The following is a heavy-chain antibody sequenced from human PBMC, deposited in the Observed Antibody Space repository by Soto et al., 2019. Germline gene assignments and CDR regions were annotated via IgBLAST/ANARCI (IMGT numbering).Heavy chain of an antibody. CDR1: GSTFNNFA. CDR3: ARAIKNWEVNYYFDF. D-gene: IGHD1-26*01. V-gene: IGHV1-69*06. J-gene: IGHJ4*02. CDR2: IVVDSNTA. Sequence: QVVLLQSGAEVKEPGSSVRVSCQVSGSTFNNFAFSWLRQAPGHGPEWMGGIVVDSNTAEYSQRFQDRVTITADTSTDTLYMELGSLTFEDTAVYYCARAIKNWEVNYYFDFWGQGTLVTVSS.